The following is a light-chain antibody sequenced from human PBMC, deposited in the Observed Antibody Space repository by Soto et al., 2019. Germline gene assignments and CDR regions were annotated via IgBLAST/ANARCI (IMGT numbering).Light chain of an antibody. J-gene: IGLJ1*01. CDR1: SPNIGAGYD. V-gene: IGLV1-40*01. CDR3: QSYDSSLRALYV. CDR2: GSS. Sequence: QSVLTQPPSVSGAQGQRVTISCIGSSPNIGAGYDVHWYQQLPGTAPKLLIYGSSNRPSGVPDRFSGAKSGTSASLAITGLQAEDEADYYCQSYDSSLRALYVFGTGTKLTVL.